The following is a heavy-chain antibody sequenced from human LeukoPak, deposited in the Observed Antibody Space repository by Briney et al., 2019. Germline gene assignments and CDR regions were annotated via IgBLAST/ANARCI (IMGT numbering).Heavy chain of an antibody. CDR1: GFTFSSFG. CDR3: AKASENGISQLDY. V-gene: IGHV3-33*06. Sequence: AGRSLRLSCAASGFTFSSFGMHWVRQAPGKGLEWVAVIWNDGSNNYYADSVKGRFTISRDNAKNTLYLQVNSLRAEDTAVYYCAKASENGISQLDYWGQGTLVTVSS. CDR2: IWNDGSNN. D-gene: IGHD2/OR15-2a*01. J-gene: IGHJ4*02.